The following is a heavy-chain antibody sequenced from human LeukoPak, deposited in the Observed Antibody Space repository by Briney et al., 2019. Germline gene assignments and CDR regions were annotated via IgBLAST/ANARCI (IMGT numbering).Heavy chain of an antibody. J-gene: IGHJ4*02. D-gene: IGHD5-24*01. CDR1: GFPFSSYW. Sequence: GGSLRLSRAASGFPFSSYWMSWVRQAPGKGLEWVANLNEDGSKRYYVASVKGRFTISRDNAKNSLYLQMDSLTVEDTATYYCARDGRDGFIDYWGQGTLVTVSS. CDR3: ARDGRDGFIDY. V-gene: IGHV3-7*01. CDR2: LNEDGSKR.